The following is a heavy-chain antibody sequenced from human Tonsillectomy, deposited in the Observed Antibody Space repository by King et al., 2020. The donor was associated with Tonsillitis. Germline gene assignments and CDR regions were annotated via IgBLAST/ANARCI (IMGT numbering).Heavy chain of an antibody. CDR2: IKRDGSEK. D-gene: IGHD1-26*01. Sequence: DVQLVESGGGLVQPGGSLRLACAASGFTFSNYWMGWVRQAPGKGLEGVANIKRDGSEKPYVDSVKGRFTISRDNAKNSLFLQMNSRRAEDTAVYYCTRDSLAGARDQSRYWGQGTLVTVSS. CDR3: TRDSLAGARDQSRY. J-gene: IGHJ4*02. CDR1: GFTFSNYW. V-gene: IGHV3-7*01.